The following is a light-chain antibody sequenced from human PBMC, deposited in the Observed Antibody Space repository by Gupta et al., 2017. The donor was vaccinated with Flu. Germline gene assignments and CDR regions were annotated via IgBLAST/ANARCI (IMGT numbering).Light chain of an antibody. CDR3: SSSTASGAPVL. Sequence: QSALTQRASVSGSPGQSITISCTGTSNDVGGYNYVSWYQQNAGKAPKLIIYEVTNRPSGVSNRFSGSKSGNTASLTISGLQAEDEGDYCCSSSTASGAPVLFGGGTKLTVL. J-gene: IGLJ3*02. V-gene: IGLV2-14*01. CDR2: EVT. CDR1: SNDVGGYNY.